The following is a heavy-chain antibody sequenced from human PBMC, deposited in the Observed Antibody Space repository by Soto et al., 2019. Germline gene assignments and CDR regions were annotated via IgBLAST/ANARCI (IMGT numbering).Heavy chain of an antibody. CDR3: AGGGAEPRSGMDV. J-gene: IGHJ6*02. D-gene: IGHD1-26*01. V-gene: IGHV1-69*13. CDR2: IIPIFGTA. Sequence: GASVKVSCKASGGTFSSYAISWVRQAPGQGLEWMGGIIPIFGTANYAQKFQGRVTITADESTSTPYMELSSLRPEDTAVYYFAGGGAEPRSGMDVRGQGTKVTVSS. CDR1: GGTFSSYA.